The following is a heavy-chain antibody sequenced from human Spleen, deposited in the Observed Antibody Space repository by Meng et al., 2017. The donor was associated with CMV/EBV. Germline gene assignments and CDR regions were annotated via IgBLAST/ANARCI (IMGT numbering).Heavy chain of an antibody. CDR2: IYYTGST. V-gene: IGHV4-39*01. J-gene: IGHJ5*02. D-gene: IGHD6-6*01. CDR1: GGSVSSSCYY. Sequence: CTVCGGSVSSSCYYWGWVRQPPGKGLEWIGSIYYTGSTYYRPSLKSRVTISKDTSTNEFSLKLRSVAAADTAVYYCIRQEFATSPFDPWGQGTLVTVSS. CDR3: IRQEFATSPFDP.